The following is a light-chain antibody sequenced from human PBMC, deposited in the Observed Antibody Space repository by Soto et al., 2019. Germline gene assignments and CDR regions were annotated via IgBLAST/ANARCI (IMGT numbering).Light chain of an antibody. CDR2: DAS. J-gene: IGKJ4*01. V-gene: IGKV3-20*01. Sequence: EFVLTQSPGTLSLSPGERATLSCMASQTVRNNYLAWYQQKPGQAPRLLIYDASSRATGIPDRFSGGGSGTDFTLTISRLEHEDFAVYYCQQFSSYPLTFGGGTKVDIK. CDR3: QQFSSYPLT. CDR1: QTVRNNY.